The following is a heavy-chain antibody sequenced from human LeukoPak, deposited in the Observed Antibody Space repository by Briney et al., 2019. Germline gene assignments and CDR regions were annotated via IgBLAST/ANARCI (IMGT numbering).Heavy chain of an antibody. Sequence: PSETLSLTCTVSGGSISGYYWSWIRQPAGKGLEWIGRIFSSGSTNYNPSLKSRVTISVDKSKNQFSLKLSSVTAADTAVYYCAREGSSSWYIDYWGQGTLVT. CDR3: AREGSSSWYIDY. CDR1: GGSISGYY. CDR2: IFSSGST. J-gene: IGHJ4*02. V-gene: IGHV4-4*07. D-gene: IGHD6-13*01.